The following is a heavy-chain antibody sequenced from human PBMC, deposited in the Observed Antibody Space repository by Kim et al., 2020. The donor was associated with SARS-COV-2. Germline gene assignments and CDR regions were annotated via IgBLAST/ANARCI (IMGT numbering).Heavy chain of an antibody. CDR1: GGSISYYY. V-gene: IGHV4-59*01. Sequence: SETLSLTCTVSGGSISYYYWSWIRQPPGKGLEWIGYVFDSGSTNYNPSLKRRVTISLDTTKKQFSLQLTSVTAAYTAVYYCARGKYYYDDSGNPRFWYFDLSSRGTMVTVSS. D-gene: IGHD3-22*01. J-gene: IGHJ2*01. CDR2: VFDSGST. CDR3: ARGKYYYDDSGNPRFWYFDL.